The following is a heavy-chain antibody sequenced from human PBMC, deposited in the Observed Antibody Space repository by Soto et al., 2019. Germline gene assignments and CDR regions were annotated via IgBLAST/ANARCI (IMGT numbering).Heavy chain of an antibody. D-gene: IGHD6-19*01. CDR1: GYTFTSYG. Sequence: GASVKVSCKASGYTFTSYGISWVRQAPGQGLEWMGWISAYNGNTNYAQKLQGRVTMTTDTSTSTAYMELRSLRSDDTAVYYCARDLPSNSSGWYWVYWGQGTLVTVSS. CDR2: ISAYNGNT. V-gene: IGHV1-18*01. J-gene: IGHJ4*02. CDR3: ARDLPSNSSGWYWVY.